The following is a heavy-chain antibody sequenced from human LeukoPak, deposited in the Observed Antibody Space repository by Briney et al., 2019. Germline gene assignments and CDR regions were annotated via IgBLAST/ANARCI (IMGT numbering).Heavy chain of an antibody. CDR3: ARLNYYDSNPRVDY. J-gene: IGHJ4*02. Sequence: GASVKVSCKASGYTFIGYYIHWVRQAPGQGLEWMGWINCNTGGTNYAQKFLGRVTMTRDTSITTAYMELSRLRSDDTAVYYCARLNYYDSNPRVDYWGLGTPVTVSS. D-gene: IGHD3-10*01. CDR2: INCNTGGT. V-gene: IGHV1-2*02. CDR1: GYTFIGYY.